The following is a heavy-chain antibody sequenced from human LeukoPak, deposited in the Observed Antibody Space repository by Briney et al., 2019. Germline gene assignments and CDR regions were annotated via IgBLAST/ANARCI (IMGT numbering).Heavy chain of an antibody. CDR1: GFSFSSHG. CDR3: AKIGVIGSWYHDV. V-gene: IGHV3-23*01. J-gene: IGHJ2*01. D-gene: IGHD3-10*01. CDR2: ISSGSDYT. Sequence: GGSLRLSCAASGFSFSSHGMSWVRQAPWKGPEWVSSISSGSDYTFYADSVKGRFTISRDNSKNTLYLQMNSLRAGDTAIYYCAKIGVIGSWYHDVWGRGTLVTVSS.